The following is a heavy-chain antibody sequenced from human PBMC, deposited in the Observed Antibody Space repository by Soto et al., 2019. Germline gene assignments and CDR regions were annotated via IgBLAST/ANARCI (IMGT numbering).Heavy chain of an antibody. CDR3: AREKCEVAAAGCHFDY. D-gene: IGHD6-13*01. CDR1: GFTFSSYG. V-gene: IGHV3-33*01. Sequence: GGSLRLSCAASGFTFSSYGMHWVRQAPGKGLEWVAVIWYDGSNKYYADSVKGRFTISRDNSKNTLYLQMNSLRAEDTAVYYCAREKCEVAAAGCHFDYWGQGTLVTVSS. J-gene: IGHJ4*02. CDR2: IWYDGSNK.